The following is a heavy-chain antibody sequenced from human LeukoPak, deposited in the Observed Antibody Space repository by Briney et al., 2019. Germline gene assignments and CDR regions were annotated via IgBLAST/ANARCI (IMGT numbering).Heavy chain of an antibody. Sequence: GGSLRLSCAASGFTFSSYAMSWVRQAPGKGREWVSAISGSGGSTYYADSVKGRFTTSRDNSKNTLYLQMNSLRAEDTAVYYCAKDPDSGYELNWFDPWGQGTLVTVSS. J-gene: IGHJ5*02. CDR1: GFTFSSYA. CDR2: ISGSGGST. CDR3: AKDPDSGYELNWFDP. V-gene: IGHV3-23*01. D-gene: IGHD5-12*01.